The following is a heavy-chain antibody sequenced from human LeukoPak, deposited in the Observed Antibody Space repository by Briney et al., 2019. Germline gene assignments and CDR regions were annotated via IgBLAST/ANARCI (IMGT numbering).Heavy chain of an antibody. J-gene: IGHJ4*02. CDR3: ARDDVTRSLHEGY. CDR1: GFTFSTHW. V-gene: IGHV3-7*01. Sequence: PGGSLRLSCAASGFTFSTHWMSWVRQAPGKGLEWVANIKHDGSEKYYVDSVKGRFTISRDNAKNSLYLQMNSLRAEDTALYYCARDDVTRSLHEGYWGQGTLVTVSS. CDR2: IKHDGSEK. D-gene: IGHD6-13*01.